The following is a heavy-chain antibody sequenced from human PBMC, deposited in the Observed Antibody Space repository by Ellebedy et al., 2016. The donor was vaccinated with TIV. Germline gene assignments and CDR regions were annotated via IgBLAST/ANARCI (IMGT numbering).Heavy chain of an antibody. D-gene: IGHD2-21*02. Sequence: GGSLRLSXAASGFTFSNYWMTWVRQAPGKGLEWVANIKQDGSQKYYVDSVKGRFTISRDNAKNSLFLQMNSLRAEDTAVYYCARDGCGGDCPDYWGQGTLVTVSS. CDR2: IKQDGSQK. CDR3: ARDGCGGDCPDY. V-gene: IGHV3-7*01. J-gene: IGHJ4*02. CDR1: GFTFSNYW.